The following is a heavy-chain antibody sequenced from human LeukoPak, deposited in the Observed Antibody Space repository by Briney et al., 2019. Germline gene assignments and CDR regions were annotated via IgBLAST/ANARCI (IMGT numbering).Heavy chain of an antibody. CDR3: ARGAAAIHYYGMDV. J-gene: IGHJ6*02. Sequence: SETLSLTCTVSGGSISSGGYYWSWIRQHPGKGLEWIGYIYHSGSTYYNPSLKSRVTISVDRSKNQFSLKLSSVTAADTAVYYCARGAAAIHYYGMDVWGQGTTVTVSS. CDR2: IYHSGST. CDR1: GGSISSGGYY. D-gene: IGHD2-2*02. V-gene: IGHV4-30-2*01.